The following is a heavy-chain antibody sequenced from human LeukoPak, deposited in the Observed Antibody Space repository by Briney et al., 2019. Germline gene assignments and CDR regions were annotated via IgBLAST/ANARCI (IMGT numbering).Heavy chain of an antibody. J-gene: IGHJ3*02. Sequence: GGSLRLPCTASGFTLSSYAMRGVRRSPGKAREWVSTINVRGDRTYYADSVKGRFTISRDNSKNTLYLQMNSVRAEDTAVYHCAKAMVGATLHALDIWGQGTMLTVSS. V-gene: IGHV3-23*01. CDR1: GFTLSSYA. CDR2: INVRGDRT. D-gene: IGHD1-26*01. CDR3: AKAMVGATLHALDI.